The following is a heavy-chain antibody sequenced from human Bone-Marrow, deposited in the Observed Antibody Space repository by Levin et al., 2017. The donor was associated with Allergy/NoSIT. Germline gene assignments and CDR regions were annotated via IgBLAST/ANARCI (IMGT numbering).Heavy chain of an antibody. CDR3: ARISRDYDDYNLGVDP. V-gene: IGHV4-61*03. CDR1: GGTVTITSFY. CDR2: IYYTGTT. J-gene: IGHJ5*02. Sequence: SETLSLTCTVSGGTVTITSFYWTWIRQPPGKGLEWIGNIYYTGTTKYNPSLKSRVTMSVDTSKNHFSLKLTSLTAADTAVYYCARISRDYDDYNLGVDPWGQGTLVTVSS. D-gene: IGHD4-17*01.